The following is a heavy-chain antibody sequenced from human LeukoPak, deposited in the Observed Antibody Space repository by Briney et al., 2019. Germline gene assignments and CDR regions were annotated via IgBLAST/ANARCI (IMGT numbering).Heavy chain of an antibody. J-gene: IGHJ3*02. CDR1: GGTFSSYA. V-gene: IGHV1-69*04. D-gene: IGHD4-23*01. CDR2: IIPILGIA. CDR3: ATRPTTVVTPDAFDI. Sequence: SVKVSCKASGGTFSSYAISWVRQAPGQGLEWMGRIIPILGIANYAQKFQGRVTITADKSTSTAYMELSSLRSEDTAVYYCATRPTTVVTPDAFDIWGQGTMVTASS.